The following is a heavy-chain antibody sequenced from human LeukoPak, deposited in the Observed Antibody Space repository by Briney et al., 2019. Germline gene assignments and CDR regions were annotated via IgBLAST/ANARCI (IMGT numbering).Heavy chain of an antibody. V-gene: IGHV5-51*01. CDR3: ASGLRFLDWLSLDY. D-gene: IGHD3-3*01. CDR2: IYPGDSDT. CDR1: GYSFTSYW. Sequence: GESLKISCKGSGYSFTSYWIGWVRPMPGRGLEWKGIIYPGDSDTRYSPSFQGQVTISADKSISTAYLQWSSLKASDTAMYYCASGLRFLDWLSLDYWGQGTLVTVSS. J-gene: IGHJ4*02.